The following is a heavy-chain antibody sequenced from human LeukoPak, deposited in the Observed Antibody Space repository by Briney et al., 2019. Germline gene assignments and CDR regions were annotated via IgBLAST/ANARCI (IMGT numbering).Heavy chain of an antibody. V-gene: IGHV1-69*10. J-gene: IGHJ6*02. CDR3: AAPQSRISSYYYVMDV. D-gene: IGHD2-15*01. CDR2: IIPVLGIA. CDR1: GCTFRSYA. Sequence: GASVKVSCKASGCTFRSYAFTWVRQAPGQGLEWMGGIIPVLGIANYAQKFQGRVTITADESTSTAYMELSSLISEDTAVYYCAAPQSRISSYYYVMDVWGQGTTVTVSS.